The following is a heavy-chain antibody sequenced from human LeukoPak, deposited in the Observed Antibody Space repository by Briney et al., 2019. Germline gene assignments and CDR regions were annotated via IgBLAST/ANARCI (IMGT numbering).Heavy chain of an antibody. CDR3: VNGPDAFDI. Sequence: SETLSLTCTVSGQSISNGYYCGWTRQPPGKGLEWIGTIYHSGSTYYNPSLKSRVTISVDTSKNQFSLKLSSVTAADTAVYYCVNGPDAFDIWGQGTLVIVSS. CDR2: IYHSGST. J-gene: IGHJ3*02. V-gene: IGHV4-38-2*02. CDR1: GQSISNGYY.